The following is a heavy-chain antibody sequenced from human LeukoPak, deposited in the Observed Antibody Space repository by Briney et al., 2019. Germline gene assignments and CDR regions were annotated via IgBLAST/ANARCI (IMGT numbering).Heavy chain of an antibody. V-gene: IGHV4-4*07. J-gene: IGHJ4*02. CDR1: GGSISSYY. CDR3: ARGGGATVTKTEFDY. D-gene: IGHD4-17*01. CDR2: IYTSGIT. Sequence: SETLSLTCTVSGGSISSYYWSWIRQPAGKGLEWIGRIYTSGITNYNPSLKSRVTMSVDTSKNQFSLKLSSVTAGDTAVYYCARGGGATVTKTEFDYWGQGTLVTVSS.